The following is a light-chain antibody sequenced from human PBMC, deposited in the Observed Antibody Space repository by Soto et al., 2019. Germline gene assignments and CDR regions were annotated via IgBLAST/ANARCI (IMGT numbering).Light chain of an antibody. V-gene: IGLV2-18*02. CDR1: SSDVGSYNR. J-gene: IGLJ1*01. CDR3: TSYTTSSTYV. CDR2: EVN. Sequence: QSVLTQPPSVSGSPGQSVAISCTGTSSDVGSYNRVSWYQQSPCTAPKLMIYEVNNRPSGVPDRFSGSKSGNTASLTISGLQPEDEGDYYCTSYTTSSTYVFGTGTKVTVL.